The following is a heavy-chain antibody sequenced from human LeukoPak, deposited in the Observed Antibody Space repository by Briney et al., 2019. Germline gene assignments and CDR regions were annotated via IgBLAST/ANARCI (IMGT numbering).Heavy chain of an antibody. V-gene: IGHV3-30*03. CDR2: ISYDGSNK. D-gene: IGHD3-3*01. CDR3: AREMESGRYYFDY. CDR1: GFTFSSYG. J-gene: IGHJ4*02. Sequence: PGGSLRLSCAASGFTFSSYGMHWVRQAPGKGLEWVAVISYDGSNKYYADSAKGRFTISRDNAKNSLYLQMNSLRAEDTAVYYCAREMESGRYYFDYWGQGTLVTVSS.